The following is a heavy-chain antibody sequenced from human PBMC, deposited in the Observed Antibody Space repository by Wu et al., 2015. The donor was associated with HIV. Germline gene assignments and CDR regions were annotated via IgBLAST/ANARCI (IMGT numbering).Heavy chain of an antibody. V-gene: IGHV1-18*01. J-gene: IGHJ6*02. Sequence: QVQLVQSGAEVKKPGASVKVSCKASGYTFTNYDISWVRQAPGQGLEWMGWISAYSGNTKYAQKLQGRVTMTTDTSTSSAYMELRSLRSEDTAVYYCVRGVRYNSGPEFWGQGTTVTVSS. CDR1: GYTFTNYD. D-gene: IGHD6-19*01. CDR2: ISAYSGNT. CDR3: VRGVRYNSGPEF.